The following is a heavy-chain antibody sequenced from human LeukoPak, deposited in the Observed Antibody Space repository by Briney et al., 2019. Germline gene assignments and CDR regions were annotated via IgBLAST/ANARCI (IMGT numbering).Heavy chain of an antibody. CDR2: IKQDGSEQ. CDR1: GFTFSTYW. Sequence: GGSLRLSCAASGFTFSTYWMTWVRQAPGKGLEWVANIKQDGSEQYYVDSVKGRFTISRDNAKNSLYLQMSSLRAEDTAVYYCVRGIATGIDFFDPWGQGTQVTVSS. CDR3: VRGIATGIDFFDP. J-gene: IGHJ5*02. D-gene: IGHD6-13*01. V-gene: IGHV3-7*01.